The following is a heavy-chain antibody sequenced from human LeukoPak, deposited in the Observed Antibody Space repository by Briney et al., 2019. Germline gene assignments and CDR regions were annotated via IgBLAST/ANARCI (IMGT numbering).Heavy chain of an antibody. CDR2: ISYDGSNK. J-gene: IGHJ4*02. CDR3: ARDSDHYYFDY. Sequence: GGSLRLSCAASGFTFSSYAMHWVRQAPGKGLEWVAVISYDGSNKYYADSVKGRFTISRDNSKNTLYLQMNSLRAEDTAVYYCARDSDHYYFDYWGQGTLVTVSS. V-gene: IGHV3-30-3*01. CDR1: GFTFSSYA.